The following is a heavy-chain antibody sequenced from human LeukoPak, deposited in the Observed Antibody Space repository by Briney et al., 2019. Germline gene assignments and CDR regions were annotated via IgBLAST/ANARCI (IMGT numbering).Heavy chain of an antibody. D-gene: IGHD5-18*01. CDR3: ARMGGNSYGYFDY. V-gene: IGHV3-7*01. CDR2: IKRDGSEK. CDR1: GFTFSSNW. J-gene: IGHJ4*02. Sequence: GGSLRLSCAASGFTFSSNWMSWVRQAPGKGLEWVANIKRDGSEKYYVDSVKGRFTVSRDNAKNSLYLQMNSLRAEDTALYYCARMGGNSYGYFDYWGQGTLATVSS.